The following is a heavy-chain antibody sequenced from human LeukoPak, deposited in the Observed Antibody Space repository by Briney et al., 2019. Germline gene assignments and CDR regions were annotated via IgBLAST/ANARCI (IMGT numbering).Heavy chain of an antibody. CDR2: IYTSGST. D-gene: IGHD2-2*01. Sequence: SQTLSLTCTVSGGSISSGSYYWSWIRQPAGKGLEWIGRIYTSGSTNYNPSLKSRVTISVDTSKNQFSLKLSSVTAADTAVYYCASLGYIVVVPAANDAFDIWGQGTMVTVSS. J-gene: IGHJ3*02. V-gene: IGHV4-61*02. CDR3: ASLGYIVVVPAANDAFDI. CDR1: GGSISSGSYY.